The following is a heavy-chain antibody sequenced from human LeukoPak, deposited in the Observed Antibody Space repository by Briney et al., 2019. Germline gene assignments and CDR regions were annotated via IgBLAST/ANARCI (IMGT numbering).Heavy chain of an antibody. J-gene: IGHJ4*02. CDR2: ISGSGGST. D-gene: IGHD3-22*01. CDR1: GFTFSSYA. CDR3: AKALYYYDSSGYYPPLTFDY. Sequence: GGSLRLSCAASGFTFSSYAMSWVRQAPGKGLEWVSAISGSGGSTYYAGSVKGRFTISRDNSKNTLYLQMNSLRAEDTAVYYCAKALYYYDSSGYYPPLTFDYWGQGTLVTVSS. V-gene: IGHV3-23*01.